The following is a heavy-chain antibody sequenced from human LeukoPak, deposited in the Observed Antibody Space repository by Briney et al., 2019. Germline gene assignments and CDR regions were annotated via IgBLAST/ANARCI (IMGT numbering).Heavy chain of an antibody. D-gene: IGHD4-23*01. J-gene: IGHJ4*02. CDR2: IYYSGST. V-gene: IGHV4-59*01. CDR1: GGSISSYY. CDR3: AKNIGGFDY. Sequence: SPSETLSLTCTVSGGSISSYYWSWIRQPPGKGLEWIGYIYYSGSTNYNPSLKSRVTISVDTSKNQFSLKLSSVTAEDTAVYYCAKNIGGFDYWGQGTLVTVSS.